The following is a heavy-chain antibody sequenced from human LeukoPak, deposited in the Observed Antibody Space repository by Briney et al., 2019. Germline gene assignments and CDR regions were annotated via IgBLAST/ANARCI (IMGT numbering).Heavy chain of an antibody. D-gene: IGHD2-2*01. CDR1: GYTFTSYG. J-gene: IGHJ5*02. CDR2: ISAYNGNT. Sequence: ASVKVSCKASGYTFTSYGISWVRQAPGQGLEWMGWISAYNGNTNYAQKLQGRVTMTTDTSTSTAYMELRSLRSDDTAVYYCARGASSTGPGNWFDPWGQGTLVTVSS. V-gene: IGHV1-18*01. CDR3: ARGASSTGPGNWFDP.